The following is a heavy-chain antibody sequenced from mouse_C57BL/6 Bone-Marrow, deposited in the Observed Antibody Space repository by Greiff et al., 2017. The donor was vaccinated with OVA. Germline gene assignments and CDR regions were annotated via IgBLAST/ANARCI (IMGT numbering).Heavy chain of an antibody. CDR3: ARSCSSYRWFAY. CDR1: GYTFTSYW. V-gene: IGHV1-64*01. CDR2: IHPNSGST. J-gene: IGHJ3*01. D-gene: IGHD1-1*01. Sequence: QVQLQQPGAELVKPGASVKLSCKASGYTFTSYWMHWVKQRPGQGLEWIGMIHPNSGSTNYNEKFKSKATLTVDKSSSTAYMQLSSLTSEDSAVYYCARSCSSYRWFAYWGQGTLVTVSA.